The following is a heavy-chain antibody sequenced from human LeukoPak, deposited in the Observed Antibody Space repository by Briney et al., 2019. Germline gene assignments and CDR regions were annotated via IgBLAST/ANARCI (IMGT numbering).Heavy chain of an antibody. D-gene: IGHD6-13*01. CDR3: ARGSSWTGLFDY. V-gene: IGHV3-7*01. CDR2: INQEGSET. CDR1: GFTFSTYW. Sequence: GGSLRLSCAASGFTFSTYWMTWVRQAPGKGLEWVANINQEGSETYYVDSVKGRFTISRDNAKNSLYLQMNSLRAEDTAVYYCARGSSWTGLFDYWGQGTLVTVSS. J-gene: IGHJ4*02.